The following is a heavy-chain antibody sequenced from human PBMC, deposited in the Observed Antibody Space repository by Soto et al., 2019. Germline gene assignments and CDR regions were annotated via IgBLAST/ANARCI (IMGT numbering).Heavy chain of an antibody. V-gene: IGHV6-1*01. CDR3: ARWDHDDGYLDV. CDR2: TYYRSKWYN. Sequence: QVQLQQSGPGLVKPSQTLSLTCDISGDSVSSNRGAWTWIRQSPSRGLEWLGRTYYRSKWYNEYGLFMKRRITINADTCKNQFSLHLNAVTPEDAAVYYCARWDHDDGYLDVRGRGSTFTVSS. D-gene: IGHD5-18*01. J-gene: IGHJ6*02. CDR1: GDSVSSNRGA.